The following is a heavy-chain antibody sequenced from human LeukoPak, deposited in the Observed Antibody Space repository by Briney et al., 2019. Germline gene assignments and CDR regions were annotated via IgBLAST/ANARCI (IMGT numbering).Heavy chain of an antibody. D-gene: IGHD4-11*01. Sequence: ASVKVSCKASGYTFTGYYIHWVRQAPGQGLEWMGWINPNSGGTNYAQKFQGRVTMTRGTSISTAYLELSRLRSDDTAVYYCARDQRTTVTAIYYYMDVWGKGTTVTVSS. CDR3: ARDQRTTVTAIYYYMDV. J-gene: IGHJ6*03. CDR2: INPNSGGT. CDR1: GYTFTGYY. V-gene: IGHV1-2*02.